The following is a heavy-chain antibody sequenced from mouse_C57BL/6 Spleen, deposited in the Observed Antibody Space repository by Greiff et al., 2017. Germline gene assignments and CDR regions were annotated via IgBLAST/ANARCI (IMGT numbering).Heavy chain of an antibody. Sequence: EVKLQESGPGLVKPSPSLSLTCSVSGYSITSGYYWYWIRQSPGNKLEWMGYISYDGSNNYKPSLKNRISITRDTSKNQFFLKLNSVTTEDTASYYCAREYYGSGGFDYWGQGTTLTVSS. CDR3: AREYYGSGGFDY. J-gene: IGHJ2*01. CDR2: ISYDGSN. CDR1: GYSITSGYY. V-gene: IGHV3-6*01. D-gene: IGHD1-1*01.